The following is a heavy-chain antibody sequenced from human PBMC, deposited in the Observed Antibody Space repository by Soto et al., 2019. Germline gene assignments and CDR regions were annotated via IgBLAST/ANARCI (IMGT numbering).Heavy chain of an antibody. CDR3: ALELEPWYFDL. CDR2: ISSSSSYI. J-gene: IGHJ2*01. Sequence: GGSLRLSCAASGFTFSSYSMSWVRQAPGKGLEWVSSISSSSSYIYYADSVKGRFTISRDNAKNSLYLQMNSLRAEDTAVYYCALELEPWYFDLWGRGTLVTVSS. V-gene: IGHV3-21*01. D-gene: IGHD1-1*01. CDR1: GFTFSSYS.